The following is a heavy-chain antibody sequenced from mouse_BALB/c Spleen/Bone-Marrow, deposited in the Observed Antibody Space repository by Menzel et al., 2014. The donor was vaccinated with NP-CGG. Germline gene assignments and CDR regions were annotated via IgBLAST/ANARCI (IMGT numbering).Heavy chain of an antibody. Sequence: EVQLQQSGAELVKPGASVKLSCTASGFNIKDTYIHWVKQRPEQGLEWIGRIDPANGNTKYDPKFQGKAAITADTSSNTAYLQPSSLTSEDTAVYYCAEITTAAYYVMDYWGQGTSVPVPS. CDR3: AEITTAAYYVMDY. J-gene: IGHJ4*01. CDR1: GFNIKDTY. D-gene: IGHD1-2*01. V-gene: IGHV14-3*02. CDR2: IDPANGNT.